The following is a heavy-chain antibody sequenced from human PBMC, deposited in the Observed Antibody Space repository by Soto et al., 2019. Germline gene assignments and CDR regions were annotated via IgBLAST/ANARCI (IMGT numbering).Heavy chain of an antibody. CDR1: GYTFSSIG. CDR2: ISPHKDDT. Sequence: ASVKVSCKTSGYTFSSIGISWVRQAPGQGLEWMGWISPHKDDTYYAQRLQGRVTMTTDTSTSTAYMELSSLRSDDTAVYYCARVGYSYGNALDYWGQGTLVTVSS. D-gene: IGHD5-18*01. CDR3: ARVGYSYGNALDY. V-gene: IGHV1-18*01. J-gene: IGHJ4*02.